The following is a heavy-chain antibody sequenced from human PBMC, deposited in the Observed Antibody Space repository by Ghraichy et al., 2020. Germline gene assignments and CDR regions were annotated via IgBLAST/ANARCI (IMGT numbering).Heavy chain of an antibody. D-gene: IGHD3-9*01. J-gene: IGHJ5*02. V-gene: IGHV3-66*01. CDR1: GFTVSSNY. Sequence: LSLTCAASGFTVSSNYMSWVRQAPGKGLEWVSVIYSGGSTYYADSVKGRFTISRDNSKNTLYLQMNSLRAEDTAVYYCARERGYDILTGHNWFDPWGQGTLVTVSS. CDR2: IYSGGST. CDR3: ARERGYDILTGHNWFDP.